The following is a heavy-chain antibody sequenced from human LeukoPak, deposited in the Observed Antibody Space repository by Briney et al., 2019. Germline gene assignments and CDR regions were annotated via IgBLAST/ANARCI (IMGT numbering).Heavy chain of an antibody. J-gene: IGHJ1*01. CDR3: AIMHGYYDGSGYWVQ. CDR1: GFIFGSYG. Sequence: GGSLRLSCAASGFIFGSYGMSWVRQAPGKRLEWVSFITPNADRASYADSVKGRFTISRDNPRNTLYMQMNRLRDEDTAVYYCAIMHGYYDGSGYWVQWGQGTLVTVPS. V-gene: IGHV3-23*01. D-gene: IGHD3-22*01. CDR2: ITPNADRA.